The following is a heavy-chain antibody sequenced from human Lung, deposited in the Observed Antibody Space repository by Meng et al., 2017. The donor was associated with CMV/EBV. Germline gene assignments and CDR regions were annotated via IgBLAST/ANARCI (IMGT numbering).Heavy chain of an antibody. V-gene: IGHV3-21*01. Sequence: GESLKISCAASDFIFSTFSMNWVRQAPGKGLEWVSHISSSSSYIYYADAVKGRFTISRDNSKKSLFLQIHSLRAEDKAVYYCARERPMVRGNFPHNYYGMDVWGQGNXVNGAS. CDR2: ISSSSSYI. D-gene: IGHD3-10*01. J-gene: IGHJ6*01. CDR1: DFIFSTFS. CDR3: ARERPMVRGNFPHNYYGMDV.